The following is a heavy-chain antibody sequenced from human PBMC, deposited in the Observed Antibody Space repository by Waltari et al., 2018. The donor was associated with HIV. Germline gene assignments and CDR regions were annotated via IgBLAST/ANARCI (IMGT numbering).Heavy chain of an antibody. V-gene: IGHV3-74*01. CDR1: GFTFSSYW. J-gene: IGHJ4*02. Sequence: EVQLVESGGGLVQPGGSLRLSCAASGFTFSSYWMHWVRQAPGKGLVWVSRIKSDGRSTSYADSVKGRFTISRDNAKNTLYLQMNSLRAEDTAVYYCARDPGYYYGSGSDWGQGTLVTVSS. CDR2: IKSDGRST. CDR3: ARDPGYYYGSGSD. D-gene: IGHD3-10*01.